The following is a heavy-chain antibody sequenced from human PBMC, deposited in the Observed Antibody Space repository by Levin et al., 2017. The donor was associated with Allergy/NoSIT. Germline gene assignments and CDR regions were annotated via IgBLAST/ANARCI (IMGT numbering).Heavy chain of an antibody. V-gene: IGHV4-59*01. Sequence: GSLRLSCTVSGGSISSYYWSWIRQPPGKGLEWIGYIYYSGSTNYNPSLKSRVTISVDTSKNQFSLKLSSVTAADTAVYYCARGLETFDYWGQGTLVTVSS. CDR3: ARGLETFDY. D-gene: IGHD1-1*01. J-gene: IGHJ4*02. CDR1: GGSISSYY. CDR2: IYYSGST.